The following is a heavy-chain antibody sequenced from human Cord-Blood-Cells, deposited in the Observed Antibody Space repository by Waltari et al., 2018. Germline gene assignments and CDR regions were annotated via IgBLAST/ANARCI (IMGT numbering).Heavy chain of an antibody. CDR2: IIPIFGTA. D-gene: IGHD3-22*01. CDR3: AAGYYYDSSGYYYGMDV. J-gene: IGHJ6*02. Sequence: QVQLVQSGAEVKKPVSSVKVSCKASGGTFRSYAISWVRQAPGQGLEWMGGIIPIFGTANYAQKFQGRVTITADESTSTAYMELSSLRSEDTAVYYCAAGYYYDSSGYYYGMDVWGQGTTVTVSS. V-gene: IGHV1-69*01. CDR1: GGTFRSYA.